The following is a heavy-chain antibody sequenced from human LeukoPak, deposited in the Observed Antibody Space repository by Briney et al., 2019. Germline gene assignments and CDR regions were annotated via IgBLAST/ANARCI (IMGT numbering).Heavy chain of an antibody. CDR2: IYYSGST. CDR3: ARGYYYGSGSYQFDY. Sequence: SQTLSLTCTVSGGSISSGSYYWSWIRQPPGKGLEWIGYIYYSGSTYYNPSLKSRVTISVDTSKNQFSLKLSSVTAADTAVYYCARGYYYGSGSYQFDYWGQGTLVTVSS. CDR1: GGSISSGSYY. J-gene: IGHJ4*02. D-gene: IGHD3-10*01. V-gene: IGHV4-30-4*08.